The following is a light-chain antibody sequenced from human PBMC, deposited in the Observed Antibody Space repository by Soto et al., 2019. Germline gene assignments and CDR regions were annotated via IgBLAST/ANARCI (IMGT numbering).Light chain of an antibody. CDR3: QQRSRGLT. CDR1: QSVGTY. J-gene: IGKJ4*01. Sequence: IVLTQSPGTLSLSPGERATLSCRASQSVGTYLAWYQQKPGQAPRLLIYGASNRATGIPDRFSGSRSGTDFTLTISSLEPEDSAVYYCQQRSRGLTFGGGTKVDIK. CDR2: GAS. V-gene: IGKV3-11*01.